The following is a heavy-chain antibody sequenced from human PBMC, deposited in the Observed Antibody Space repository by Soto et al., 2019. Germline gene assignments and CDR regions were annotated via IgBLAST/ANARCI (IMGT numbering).Heavy chain of an antibody. CDR3: ARVGSRGSGGSWNPPWYFDL. V-gene: IGHV1-69*02. CDR2: IIPILGIA. CDR1: GGTFSSYT. J-gene: IGHJ2*01. D-gene: IGHD2-15*01. Sequence: GASVKVSCKASGGTFSSYTISWVRQAPGQGLEWMGRIIPILGIANYAQKFQGRVTITADKSTSTAYMELSSLRSEDTAVYYCARVGSRGSGGSWNPPWYFDLWGRGTLVTVS.